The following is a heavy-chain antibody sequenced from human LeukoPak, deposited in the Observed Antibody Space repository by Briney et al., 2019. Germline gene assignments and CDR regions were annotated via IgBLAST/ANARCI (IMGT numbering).Heavy chain of an antibody. J-gene: IGHJ4*02. V-gene: IGHV3-23*01. CDR2: ISGSGGST. D-gene: IGHD3-3*01. Sequence: GGSLRLSCAASGFTFSSYAMSWVRQAPGKGLEWVSAISGSGGSTYYADSVKGRFTISRDNSKNTLYPQMNSLRAEDTAVYYCAKDESRLRFLEWLLYYFDYWGQGTLVTVSS. CDR3: AKDESRLRFLEWLLYYFDY. CDR1: GFTFSSYA.